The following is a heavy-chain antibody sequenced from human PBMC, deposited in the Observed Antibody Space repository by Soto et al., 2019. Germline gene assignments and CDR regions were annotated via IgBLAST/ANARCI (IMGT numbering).Heavy chain of an antibody. V-gene: IGHV3-74*01. CDR1: GFIFNDYW. Sequence: PGGSVRLSCAASGFIFNDYWLHWVRQAPGKGLEWLSRINPDGSSTDYADSVKGRFTVSRDNAKNTLYLQMNSLRAEDTAVYYCARKGEVTGLKYWGQGTLVTVSS. D-gene: IGHD1-20*01. CDR3: ARKGEVTGLKY. J-gene: IGHJ4*02. CDR2: INPDGSST.